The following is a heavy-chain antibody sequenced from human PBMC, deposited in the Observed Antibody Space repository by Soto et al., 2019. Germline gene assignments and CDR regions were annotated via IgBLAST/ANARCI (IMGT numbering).Heavy chain of an antibody. Sequence: QVQLVQSGAEVKKPGASVKVSCKASGYTFTSYAMHWVRQAPGQRLEWMGWINAGNGNTKYSQKFQGRVTITRDTSASTAYMEPSSLRSEDTAVYYCARGENGDYALYYYYGMDVWGQGTTVTVSS. D-gene: IGHD4-17*01. CDR2: INAGNGNT. CDR3: ARGENGDYALYYYYGMDV. CDR1: GYTFTSYA. V-gene: IGHV1-3*01. J-gene: IGHJ6*02.